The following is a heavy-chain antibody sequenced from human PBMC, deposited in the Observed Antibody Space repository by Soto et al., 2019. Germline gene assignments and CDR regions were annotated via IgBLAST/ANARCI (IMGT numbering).Heavy chain of an antibody. D-gene: IGHD3-3*01. J-gene: IGHJ6*02. CDR1: GYSFTSYW. CDR3: ARRDFWSGYYGMDV. Sequence: PXGPLQISGKGSGYSFTSYWIGWVRQMPGKGLEWMGIIYPGDSDTRYSPSFQGQVTISADKSISTAYLQWSSLKASDTAMYYCARRDFWSGYYGMDVWGQGTTVTGSS. CDR2: IYPGDSDT. V-gene: IGHV5-51*01.